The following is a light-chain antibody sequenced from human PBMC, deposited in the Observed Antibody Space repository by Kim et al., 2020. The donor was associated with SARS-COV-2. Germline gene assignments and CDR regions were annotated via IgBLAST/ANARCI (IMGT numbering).Light chain of an antibody. CDR2: GAS. J-gene: IGKJ4*01. Sequence: EIVLTQSPAILSLSPGERATLSCRASQSVSSNYLAWYQQKPDQAPRLFIIGASSRATSIPDRFSGSGSGKDLTLTISRLEPEDFAVYYCQQYGSSPQTFGGRTKVDIK. CDR1: QSVSSNY. CDR3: QQYGSSPQT. V-gene: IGKV3-20*01.